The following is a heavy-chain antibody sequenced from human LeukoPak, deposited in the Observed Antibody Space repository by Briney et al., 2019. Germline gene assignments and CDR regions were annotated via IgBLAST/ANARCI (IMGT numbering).Heavy chain of an antibody. D-gene: IGHD1-14*01. V-gene: IGHV3-66*01. CDR1: GFTVSSNY. J-gene: IGHJ4*02. CDR2: IYSGGST. Sequence: GGSLRLSXAASGFTVSSNYMSWVRQAPGKGLEWVSVIYSGGSTYYADSVKGRFTISRDNSKNTLYLQMNSLRAEDTAVYYCAREDGMSFDYWGQGTLVTVSS. CDR3: AREDGMSFDY.